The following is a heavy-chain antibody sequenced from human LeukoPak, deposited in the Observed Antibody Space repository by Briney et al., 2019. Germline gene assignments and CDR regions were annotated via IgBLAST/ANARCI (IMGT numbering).Heavy chain of an antibody. Sequence: SETLSLTCTVSGGSISSYYWSWIRQPPGKGLERIGNIYYSGSTNYNPSLKSRVTISVHTSKNQFSLKLSSVTAADTAVYYCARGRWVSGPYYFDYWGQGTLVTVSS. CDR1: GGSISSYY. CDR3: ARGRWVSGPYYFDY. J-gene: IGHJ4*02. CDR2: IYYSGST. V-gene: IGHV4-59*01. D-gene: IGHD6-13*01.